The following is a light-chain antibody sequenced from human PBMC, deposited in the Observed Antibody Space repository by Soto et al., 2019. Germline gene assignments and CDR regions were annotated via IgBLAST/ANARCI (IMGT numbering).Light chain of an antibody. CDR1: LSLLHSNGYNY. CDR2: LGS. J-gene: IGKJ4*01. Sequence: DIVMTQSPLSLPVTPGEPASISCRSSLSLLHSNGYNYLDWYLQKPGQSPQLLIYLGSNRASGVPDRFSGSGSGTDFTLKISRVEAGDVGVYYCMQALQTPLFGGGTKVEIK. CDR3: MQALQTPL. V-gene: IGKV2-28*01.